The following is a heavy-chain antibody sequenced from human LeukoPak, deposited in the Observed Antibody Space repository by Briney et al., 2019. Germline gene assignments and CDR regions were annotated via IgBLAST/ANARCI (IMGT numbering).Heavy chain of an antibody. V-gene: IGHV3-53*01. J-gene: IGHJ4*02. Sequence: GGSLRLSCAASGFSVSSNYMSWVRQAPGKGLEWVSVIYSGGSTYYEDSVKGRFTISRDNSKNTLYLQMNSLRAEDTAVYYCHIWSGDYWGQGTLVTVSS. D-gene: IGHD2-21*01. CDR2: IYSGGST. CDR1: GFSVSSNY. CDR3: HIWSGDY.